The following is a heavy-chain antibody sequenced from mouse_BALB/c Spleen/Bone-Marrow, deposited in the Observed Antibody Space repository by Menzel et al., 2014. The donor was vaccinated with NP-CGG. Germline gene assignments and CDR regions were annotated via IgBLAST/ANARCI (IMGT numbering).Heavy chain of an antibody. Sequence: QVQLQQLGAELASPGASVTLSCEASGFTFTDYIMNWVKKSPGKGLEWIGRIYPGSGETNYNQKFMGRATFSVDQSTSTLYMVLNSLTSEDPAVYDCGRGNYGNVYAMDYWGQGTSVTVSS. CDR1: GFTFTDYI. CDR2: IYPGSGET. CDR3: GRGNYGNVYAMDY. V-gene: IGHV1-11*01. D-gene: IGHD1-1*01. J-gene: IGHJ4*01.